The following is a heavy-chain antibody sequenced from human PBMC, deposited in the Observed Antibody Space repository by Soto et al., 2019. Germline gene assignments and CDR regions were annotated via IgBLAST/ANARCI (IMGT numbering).Heavy chain of an antibody. CDR1: GFRFSDFA. J-gene: IGHJ4*02. CDR3: AKGAEGYVVSSLDS. D-gene: IGHD5-12*01. CDR2: ITGTASST. Sequence: EVQRLESGGGFVQPGGSLGLSCAASGFRFSDFAMTWVRQAPGRGLEWVSAITGTASSTYYADSVKGRFTISRDNSKNTLYLQINSLRAEDTAIYYCAKGAEGYVVSSLDSWGQGTLVTVSS. V-gene: IGHV3-23*01.